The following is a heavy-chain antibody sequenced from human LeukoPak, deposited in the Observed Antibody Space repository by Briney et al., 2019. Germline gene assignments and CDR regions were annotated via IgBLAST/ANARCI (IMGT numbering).Heavy chain of an antibody. Sequence: SETLSLTCTVSGGSISSSSYYWGWIRQPPGKGLEWIGNIFHSGNTYYNPSLKSRVTISVDTSKNQFSLKLNSVTAADTAVYYCARDSWPEVVRFDYWGQGTLVTVSS. V-gene: IGHV4-39*07. CDR3: ARDSWPEVVRFDY. J-gene: IGHJ4*02. CDR1: GGSISSSSYY. CDR2: IFHSGNT. D-gene: IGHD1-14*01.